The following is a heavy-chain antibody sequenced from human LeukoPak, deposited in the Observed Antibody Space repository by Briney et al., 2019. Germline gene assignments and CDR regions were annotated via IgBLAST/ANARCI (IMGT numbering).Heavy chain of an antibody. J-gene: IGHJ6*02. CDR1: GGSISSYY. CDR2: IYYSGST. D-gene: IGHD6-19*01. V-gene: IGHV4-59*01. CDR3: AGCRYSSGWPYYYGMDV. Sequence: PSETLSLTCTVSGGSISSYYWSWIRQPPGKGLEWIGYIYYSGSTNYNPSLKSRVTISVDTSKNQFSLKLSSVTAADTAVYYCAGCRYSSGWPYYYGMDVWGQGTTVTVSS.